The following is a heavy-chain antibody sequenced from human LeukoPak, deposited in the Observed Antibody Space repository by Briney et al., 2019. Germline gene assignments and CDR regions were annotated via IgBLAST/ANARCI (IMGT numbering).Heavy chain of an antibody. J-gene: IGHJ6*02. CDR3: ARDRTSESSFFPYSYGLDV. CDR2: ISPSGSTM. D-gene: IGHD6-13*01. CDR1: GFTFSTYE. Sequence: GGSLRLSCAASGFTFSTYEMNWVRQAPGKGLEWVSHISPSGSTMYYADSVKGRFTISRDNAKNSLYLQMNSLRVDDTAVYYCARDRTSESSFFPYSYGLDVWGQGTTVTVSS. V-gene: IGHV3-48*03.